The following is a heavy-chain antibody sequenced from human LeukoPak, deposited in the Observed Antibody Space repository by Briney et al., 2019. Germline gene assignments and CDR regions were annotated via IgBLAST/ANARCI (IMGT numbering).Heavy chain of an antibody. D-gene: IGHD3-22*01. V-gene: IGHV4-59*01. CDR2: IYYSGST. Sequence: SETLSLTCTVSGGSISSYYWSWIRQPPGKGLEWIGYIYYSGSTNYNPSLKSRVTISVDTSKNQFSLKLSSVTAADTAVYYCARAPPPYYDSSGAPFDYWGQGTLVTVSS. J-gene: IGHJ4*02. CDR3: ARAPPPYYDSSGAPFDY. CDR1: GGSISSYY.